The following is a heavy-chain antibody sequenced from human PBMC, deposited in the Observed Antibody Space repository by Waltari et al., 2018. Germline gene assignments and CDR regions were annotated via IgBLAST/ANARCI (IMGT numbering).Heavy chain of an antibody. J-gene: IGHJ2*01. CDR3: AHRTYSGSYWGWYFDL. CDR2: IYWDDDK. V-gene: IGHV2-5*02. CDR1: GFSLSTSGVG. D-gene: IGHD1-26*01. Sequence: QITLKESGPTLVKPTQTLTLTCTFSGFSLSTSGVGVGWIRQPPGKALEWLALIYWDDDKRYSPSLKSKRTITKDTAKNRVILTMTNMDPVDTATYYCAHRTYSGSYWGWYFDLWGRGTLVTVSS.